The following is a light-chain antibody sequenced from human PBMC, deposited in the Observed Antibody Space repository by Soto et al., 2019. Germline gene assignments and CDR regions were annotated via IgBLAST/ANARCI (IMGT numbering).Light chain of an antibody. CDR1: QSVNNN. V-gene: IGKV3-15*01. Sequence: EIEMTQSPATLSVSPGERATLSCTASQSVNNNVAWYQQKPGHTPRLLIYSASIGATGTPARFSGSGSGTEFTLTISSLQSEDFAVYYCQQYIRWPLTFGGGTKVDI. J-gene: IGKJ4*01. CDR2: SAS. CDR3: QQYIRWPLT.